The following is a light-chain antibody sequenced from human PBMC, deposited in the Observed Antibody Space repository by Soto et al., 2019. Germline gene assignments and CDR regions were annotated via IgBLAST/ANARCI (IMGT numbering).Light chain of an antibody. CDR3: CSYAGTSSYV. CDR2: EVT. CDR1: SSDVGSYNF. Sequence: QSMLTQPASVSGSPGQSITISCAGTSSDVGSYNFVSWYQQHPGRAPKLMIYEVTKRPSGVSSRFSGSKSGNTASLTISGLQAEDEADYYCCSYAGTSSYVFGTGTKVTVL. V-gene: IGLV2-23*02. J-gene: IGLJ1*01.